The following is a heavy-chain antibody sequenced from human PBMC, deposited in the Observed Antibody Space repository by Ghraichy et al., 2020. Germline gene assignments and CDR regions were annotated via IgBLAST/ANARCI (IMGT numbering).Heavy chain of an antibody. D-gene: IGHD3-22*01. V-gene: IGHV1-2*02. CDR1: GYTFTGYY. Sequence: ASVKVSCKASGYTFTGYYMHWVRQAPGQGLEWMGWINPNSGGTNYAQKFQGRVTMTRDTSISTAYMELSRLRSDDMAVYYCARDPDYYDSSGAFDIWGQGTMVTVSS. J-gene: IGHJ3*02. CDR3: ARDPDYYDSSGAFDI. CDR2: INPNSGGT.